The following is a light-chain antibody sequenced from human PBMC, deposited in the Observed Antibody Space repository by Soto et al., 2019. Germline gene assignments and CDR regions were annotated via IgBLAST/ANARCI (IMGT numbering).Light chain of an antibody. Sequence: QSVLTQPRSESGSPGQSVTISCTGTNSDVGGYNYVSWYQQYPGKAPKLMISGVSERPSGVPDRFSGSKSGNTASLTISGLQAEDEADYYCCSYVDTDTWVFGGGTKLTVL. CDR1: NSDVGGYNY. CDR3: CSYVDTDTWV. J-gene: IGLJ3*02. CDR2: GVS. V-gene: IGLV2-11*01.